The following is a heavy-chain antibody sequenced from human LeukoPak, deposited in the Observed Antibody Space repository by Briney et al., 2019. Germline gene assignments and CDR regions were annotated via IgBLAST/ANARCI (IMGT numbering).Heavy chain of an antibody. V-gene: IGHV4-30-2*01. CDR2: IYHSGST. CDR1: GGSISSGGYY. J-gene: IGHJ5*02. CDR3: ARDGSRGYDTWRWFDP. Sequence: SQTLSLTCTVSGGSISSGGYYWSWIRQPPGKGLEWIGCIYHSGSTYYNPSLKSRVTISVDRSKNQFSLKLSSVTAADTAVYYCARDGSRGYDTWRWFDPWGQGTLVTVSS. D-gene: IGHD3-9*01.